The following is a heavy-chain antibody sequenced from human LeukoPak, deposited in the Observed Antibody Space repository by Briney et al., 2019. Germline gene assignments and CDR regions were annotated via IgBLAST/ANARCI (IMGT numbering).Heavy chain of an antibody. J-gene: IGHJ3*01. CDR1: GFTFSNYW. CDR2: INQDGSEK. D-gene: IGHD6-6*01. Sequence: PGGSLRLSCAASGFTFSNYWLSWVRQAPGKGLEWVAKINQDGSEKYYVDSVKGRFTISRDNAKNSLYLQINSLRAEDTAVYYCARSSYSSSSSVWGQGTMVTVSS. V-gene: IGHV3-7*03. CDR3: ARSSYSSSSSV.